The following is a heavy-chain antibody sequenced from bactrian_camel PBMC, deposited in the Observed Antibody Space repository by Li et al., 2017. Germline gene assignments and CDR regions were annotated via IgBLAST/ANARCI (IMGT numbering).Heavy chain of an antibody. CDR3: AADPVTVTDLCLRILSFDY. CDR2: IRRDGGET. J-gene: IGHJ4*01. CDR1: GFTPC. V-gene: IGHV3S31*01. D-gene: IGHD1*01. Sequence: DVQLVESGGSSVQAGGSLKLSCVVTGFTPCVTWFRQAPGKEHEGVAAIRRDGGETWYAASVKGRFTISKDNAKNTLYLQMDSLKPEDTAMYYCAADPVTVTDLCLRILSFDYSGHGTQVTVS.